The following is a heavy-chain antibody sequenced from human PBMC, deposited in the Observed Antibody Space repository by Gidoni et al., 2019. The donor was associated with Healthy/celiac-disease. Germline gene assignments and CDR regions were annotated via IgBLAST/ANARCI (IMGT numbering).Heavy chain of an antibody. CDR3: ARGHYGDYGADY. CDR2: ISYDGSNK. J-gene: IGHJ4*02. Sequence: QVQLVASGGGVVEPGRSLRPSCAASGFTFSSYAMHWVRQAPGKGLEWVAVISYDGSNKYYADSVKGRFTISRDNSKNTLYLQMNSLRAEDTAVYYCARGHYGDYGADYWGQGTLVTVSS. V-gene: IGHV3-30-3*01. CDR1: GFTFSSYA. D-gene: IGHD4-17*01.